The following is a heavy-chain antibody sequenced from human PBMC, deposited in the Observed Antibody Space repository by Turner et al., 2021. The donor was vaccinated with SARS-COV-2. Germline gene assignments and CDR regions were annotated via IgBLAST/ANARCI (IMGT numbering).Heavy chain of an antibody. D-gene: IGHD3-16*01. Sequence: QLHLVQSGAEVRKPGASVKGSCKASGYTFTAYYIHWLRQAPGQGPEWMGCISPHSGDTNYSHKSQGRVTITRDTSINTAYMELSRLRSDDTAVYYCAREGGFSYDHDTFRMWGQGTMVTVSS. CDR1: GYTFTAYY. V-gene: IGHV1-2*07. J-gene: IGHJ3*02. CDR2: ISPHSGDT. CDR3: AREGGFSYDHDTFRM.